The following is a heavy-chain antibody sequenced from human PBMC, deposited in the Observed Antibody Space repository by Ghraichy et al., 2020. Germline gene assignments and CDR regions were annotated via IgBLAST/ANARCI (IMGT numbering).Heavy chain of an antibody. D-gene: IGHD2-21*01. Sequence: GGSLRLSCAASGFKFSDCHMHWVRQAPGKGLEWLAYINGHGTPTYYADSVKGRFTISRDNTENSLFLQMSSLGAEDSCLYYCAGDYMWSQDRWGRGTLVTVSS. J-gene: IGHJ2*01. CDR3: AGDYMWSQDR. V-gene: IGHV3-48*03. CDR1: GFKFSDCH. CDR2: INGHGTPT.